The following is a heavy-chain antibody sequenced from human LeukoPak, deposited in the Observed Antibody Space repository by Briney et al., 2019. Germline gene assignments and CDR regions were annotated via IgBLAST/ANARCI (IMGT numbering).Heavy chain of an antibody. CDR1: GGSFSGYY. CDR3: ARSSSWYWFPQNHYFDY. Sequence: PSETLSLTCAVYGGSFSGYYWSWIRQPPGKGLEWIGEINHSGSTNYNPSLKSRVTISVDTSKNQFSLKLGSVTAADTAVYYCARSSSWYWFPQNHYFDYWGQGTLVTVSS. D-gene: IGHD6-13*01. CDR2: INHSGST. V-gene: IGHV4-34*01. J-gene: IGHJ4*02.